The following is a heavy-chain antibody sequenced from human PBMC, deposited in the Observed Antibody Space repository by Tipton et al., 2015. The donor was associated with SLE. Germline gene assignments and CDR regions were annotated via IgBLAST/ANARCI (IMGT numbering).Heavy chain of an antibody. J-gene: IGHJ4*02. V-gene: IGHV3-30*18. D-gene: IGHD4-17*01. Sequence: SLRLSCAASGFTFSSYGMHWVRQAPGKGLEWVAVISYDGSNKYYADSVKGRFTISRDNSKNTLYLQMNSLRAEDTAVYYCAKDPVTTGYWGQGTLVTVSS. CDR2: ISYDGSNK. CDR1: GFTFSSYG. CDR3: AKDPVTTGY.